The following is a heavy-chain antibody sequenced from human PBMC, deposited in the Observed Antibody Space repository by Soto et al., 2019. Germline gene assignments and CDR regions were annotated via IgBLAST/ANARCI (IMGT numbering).Heavy chain of an antibody. D-gene: IGHD1-1*01. Sequence: ASVMVSGKASGYTFTSYAMHWVRQAPGQRLEWMVWVNAGNGNKKYSQKFQGRVTITRDTSASTAYMELSSLRSEDTAVYYCARDRDLQLDYWGQGTLVTVSS. CDR3: ARDRDLQLDY. V-gene: IGHV1-3*01. CDR1: GYTFTSYA. CDR2: VNAGNGNK. J-gene: IGHJ4*02.